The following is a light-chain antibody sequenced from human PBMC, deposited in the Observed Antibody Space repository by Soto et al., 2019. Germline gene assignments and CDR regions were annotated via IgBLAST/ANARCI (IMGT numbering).Light chain of an antibody. CDR3: SSYAGSNNLV. CDR1: SSDVGGYNY. CDR2: EVT. J-gene: IGLJ3*02. Sequence: QSALTQPPSASGTPGQSVTISCTGTSSDVGGYNYVSWYQQHPGKAPNLMIYEVTKRPSGVPDRFSGSKSGNTASLTVSGLQPEDEDDYYCSSYAGSNNLVFGGGTQLTVL. V-gene: IGLV2-8*01.